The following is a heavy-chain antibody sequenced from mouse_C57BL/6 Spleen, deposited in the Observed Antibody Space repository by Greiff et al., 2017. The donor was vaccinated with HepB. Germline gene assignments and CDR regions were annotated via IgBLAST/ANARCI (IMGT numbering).Heavy chain of an antibody. Sequence: QVQLQQPGAELVKPGASVKLSCKASGYTFTSYWMHWVKQRPGRGLEWIGRIDPNSGGTKYTAKFKSKATLTVDTPSSTASMQLSSLTSEDSAVYYCAREGVYDYDDYCDYWGQGTTLTVSS. V-gene: IGHV1-72*01. CDR1: GYTFTSYW. CDR3: AREGVYDYDDYCDY. J-gene: IGHJ2*01. CDR2: IDPNSGGT. D-gene: IGHD2-4*01.